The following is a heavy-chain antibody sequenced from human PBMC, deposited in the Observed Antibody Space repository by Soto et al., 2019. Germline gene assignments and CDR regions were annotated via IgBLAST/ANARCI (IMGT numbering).Heavy chain of an antibody. CDR1: GGSVSSGSYY. V-gene: IGHV4-61*01. D-gene: IGHD6-13*01. CDR2: IYYSGST. Sequence: SETLSLTCTVSGGSVSSGSYYWSWIRQPPGKGLEWIGYIYYSGSTNYNPSLKSRVTISVDTSKNQFSLKLSSVTAADTAVYYCAREGMTAAALDYWGQGTLVTV. J-gene: IGHJ4*02. CDR3: AREGMTAAALDY.